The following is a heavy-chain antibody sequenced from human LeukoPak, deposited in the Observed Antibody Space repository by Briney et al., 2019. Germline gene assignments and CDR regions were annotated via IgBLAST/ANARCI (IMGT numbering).Heavy chain of an antibody. D-gene: IGHD3-9*01. CDR3: ARRLVSGYFDWLLDAFDI. CDR1: GFTFSSYW. Sequence: GGSLRLSCAASGFTFSSYWMSWVRQAPGKGLEWVANIKQDGSEKYYVDSVKGRFTISRDNVKNSLYLQMNSLRAEDTAVYYCARRLVSGYFDWLLDAFDIWGQGTMVTVSS. CDR2: IKQDGSEK. J-gene: IGHJ3*02. V-gene: IGHV3-7*01.